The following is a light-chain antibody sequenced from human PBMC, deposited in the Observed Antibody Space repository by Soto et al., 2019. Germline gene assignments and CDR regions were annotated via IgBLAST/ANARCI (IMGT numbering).Light chain of an antibody. CDR3: QQYGSSRT. CDR2: GAS. Sequence: EMVLTQSPGTLSLSPGERATLSCRASQSVSSSYLAWYQQKPGQAPRLLIYGASSRATGIPDRFSGSGAGTGFTLTISRLESEDFAVYYCQQYGSSRTFGQGTKVEIK. J-gene: IGKJ1*01. CDR1: QSVSSSY. V-gene: IGKV3-20*01.